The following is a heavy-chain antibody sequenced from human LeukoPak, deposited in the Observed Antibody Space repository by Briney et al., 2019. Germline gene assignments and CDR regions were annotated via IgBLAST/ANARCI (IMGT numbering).Heavy chain of an antibody. Sequence: SETLSLTCTVSGGSITSGDYYWSWIRQPPGKGLEWIGYIYYSGSTYYNPSLKSRVTTSVDTSKNQFSLKLSSVTAADTAVYYCARGTAAASVSFDPWGQGTLVTVSS. CDR3: ARGTAAASVSFDP. V-gene: IGHV4-30-4*01. J-gene: IGHJ5*02. CDR1: GGSITSGDYY. CDR2: IYYSGST. D-gene: IGHD6-13*01.